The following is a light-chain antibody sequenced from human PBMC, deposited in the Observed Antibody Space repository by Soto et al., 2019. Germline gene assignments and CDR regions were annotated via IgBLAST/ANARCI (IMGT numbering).Light chain of an antibody. J-gene: IGLJ3*02. V-gene: IGLV2-14*01. CDR3: SAYTTSSTHGG. CDR2: EVS. Sequence: QSALTQPASVSGSPGQSITISCTGTSSDVGGYNYVSWYQQHPGKAPKLMIYEVSNRPSGVANRFSGSKSGNTASLTISGLQAEDEADYYCSAYTTSSTHGGFCGGTKPTVL. CDR1: SSDVGGYNY.